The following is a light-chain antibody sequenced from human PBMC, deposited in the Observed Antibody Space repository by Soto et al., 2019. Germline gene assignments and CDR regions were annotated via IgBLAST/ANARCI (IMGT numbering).Light chain of an antibody. CDR1: NIGIKS. V-gene: IGLV3-21*04. Sequence: SYELTQPPSVSVAPGKTARITCGGNNIGIKSVHWYQQKSGQAPVLVISYDSDRPSGIPERFSGSNSGNTATLTISRVEAGDEADYYCQVWDSSSDHALFGGGTKLTVL. CDR2: YDS. J-gene: IGLJ2*01. CDR3: QVWDSSSDHAL.